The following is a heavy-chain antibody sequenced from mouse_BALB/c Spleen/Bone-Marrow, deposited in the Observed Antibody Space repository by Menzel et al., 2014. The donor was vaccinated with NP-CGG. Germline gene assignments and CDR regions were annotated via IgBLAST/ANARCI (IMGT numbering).Heavy chain of an antibody. CDR3: ARFGNYEGFAY. D-gene: IGHD2-1*01. CDR2: IHPSDSET. CDR1: GYSFTNYW. J-gene: IGHJ3*01. Sequence: VKLMESGAELVRPGASVKLSCKASGYSFTNYWMNWVKQRPGQGLEWIGMIHPSDSETRLNQKFKDKATLTVDKSSSTAYMQLSSPTSEDSAVYYRARFGNYEGFAYWGQGTLVTVSA. V-gene: IGHV1-74*01.